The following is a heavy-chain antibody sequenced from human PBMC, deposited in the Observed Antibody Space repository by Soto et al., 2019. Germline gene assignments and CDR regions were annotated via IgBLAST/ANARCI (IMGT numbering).Heavy chain of an antibody. CDR1: GFTFSSYA. Sequence: EVQLLESGGGLVQPGGSLRLSCAASGFTFSSYAKCWVRQAPGKGLEWVSALGGTGGRAYYADSVKGRFTVSRDNSRNTLFLQMNSLRVEDTAIYYCAKADRPYYEILTGPDYWGQGTLVTVSS. J-gene: IGHJ4*02. D-gene: IGHD3-9*01. CDR3: AKADRPYYEILTGPDY. CDR2: LGGTGGRA. V-gene: IGHV3-23*01.